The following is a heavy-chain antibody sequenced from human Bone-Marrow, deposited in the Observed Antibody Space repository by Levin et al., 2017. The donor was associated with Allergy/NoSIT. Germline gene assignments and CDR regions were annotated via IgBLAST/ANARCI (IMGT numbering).Heavy chain of an antibody. V-gene: IGHV3-23*01. Sequence: GGSLRLSCAASGFTFSSYAMSWVRQAPGKGLEWVSAISGSGGSTYYADSVKGRFTISRDNSKNTLYLQMNSLRAEDTAVYYCAKDHSSSWQENWFDPWGQGTLVTVSS. CDR3: AKDHSSSWQENWFDP. J-gene: IGHJ5*02. CDR2: ISGSGGST. CDR1: GFTFSSYA. D-gene: IGHD6-13*01.